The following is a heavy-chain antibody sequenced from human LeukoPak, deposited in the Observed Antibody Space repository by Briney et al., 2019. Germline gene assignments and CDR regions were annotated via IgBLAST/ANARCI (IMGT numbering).Heavy chain of an antibody. V-gene: IGHV3-23*01. CDR3: AKDLGRYRNNFFDY. CDR1: GFTFSSIA. CDR2: ISGSGGGT. Sequence: GGSLRPSCAASGFTFSSIAMSWVRQAPAKGLEWVSIISGSGGGTYYADSVKGRFTISRDDSKNTLYLQMNSLRADDTAVYYCAKDLGRYRNNFFDYWGQGNLVTVSS. D-gene: IGHD1-26*01. J-gene: IGHJ4*02.